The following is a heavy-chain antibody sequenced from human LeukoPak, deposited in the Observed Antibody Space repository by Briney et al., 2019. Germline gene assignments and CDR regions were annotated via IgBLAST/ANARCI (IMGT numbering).Heavy chain of an antibody. D-gene: IGHD1-26*01. J-gene: IGHJ4*02. CDR2: IYHSGST. CDR1: GYSISSGYY. Sequence: SETLSLTCTVSGYSISSGYYWGWIRQPPGKGLEWIGSIYHSGSTYYNPSLKSRVTISVDTSKNQFSLKLSSVTAADTAVYYCARAPFIVGATDWGQGTLVTVSS. V-gene: IGHV4-38-2*02. CDR3: ARAPFIVGATD.